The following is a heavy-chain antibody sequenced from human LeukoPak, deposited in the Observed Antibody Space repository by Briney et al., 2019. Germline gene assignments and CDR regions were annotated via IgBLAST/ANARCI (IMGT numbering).Heavy chain of an antibody. CDR2: ISSSGSII. J-gene: IGHJ3*02. CDR3: ARVATRRSSGAFDI. D-gene: IGHD6-6*01. Sequence: GGSLRLSCAASAFTFSSYELNWVRQAPGKGLEWISYISSSGSIINYADSVKGRFTISRDNAKNSLYLQMNSLRAEDTAVYYCARVATRRSSGAFDIWGQGTMVTVSS. V-gene: IGHV3-48*03. CDR1: AFTFSSYE.